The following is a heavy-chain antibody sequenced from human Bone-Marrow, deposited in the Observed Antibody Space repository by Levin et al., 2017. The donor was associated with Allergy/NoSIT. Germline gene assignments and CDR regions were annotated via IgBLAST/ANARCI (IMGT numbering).Heavy chain of an antibody. V-gene: IGHV3-48*01. CDR3: ARGGYNHVFDY. CDR2: ISGSGSTI. CDR1: GFNFHTYS. J-gene: IGHJ4*02. D-gene: IGHD5-24*01. Sequence: LSLTCAASGFNFHTYSMNWVRQAPGKGLEWISLISGSGSTIYYADSVKGRFTISRDNAKNSLSLQMNSLKAEDTAVYYCARGGYNHVFDYWGQGTLVTVS.